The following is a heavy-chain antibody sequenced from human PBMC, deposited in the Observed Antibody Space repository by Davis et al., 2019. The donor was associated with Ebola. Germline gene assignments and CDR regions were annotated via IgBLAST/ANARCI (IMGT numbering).Heavy chain of an antibody. CDR2: VNDSGTA. J-gene: IGHJ4*02. CDR1: GGAFSGYF. V-gene: IGHV4-34*01. Sequence: SETLSLTCAVSGGAFSGYFWSWIRQAPGKGLEWIGEVNDSGTAKYNPSLKGRPTISLDLIKKQFSLKLSSVTAADTAVHYCARDDFYGLGSREYWGRGTLVTVAS. D-gene: IGHD3-10*01. CDR3: ARDDFYGLGSREY.